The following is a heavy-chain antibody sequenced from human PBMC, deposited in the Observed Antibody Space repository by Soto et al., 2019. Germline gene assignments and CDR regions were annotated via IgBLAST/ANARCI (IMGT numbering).Heavy chain of an antibody. Sequence: EVQLVESGGGLVQPGGSLRVSCAASGFTFSSYWMHWVRQAPGKGLVWVSRIKSDGSSTDYSDSVKGRFTISRDNAKNTLYLRMNSLRAEDTAVYHCARGREYNGYDYWNYRGQGTLVTVSS. V-gene: IGHV3-74*01. CDR3: ARGREYNGYDYWNY. J-gene: IGHJ4*02. CDR1: GFTFSSYW. CDR2: IKSDGSST. D-gene: IGHD5-12*01.